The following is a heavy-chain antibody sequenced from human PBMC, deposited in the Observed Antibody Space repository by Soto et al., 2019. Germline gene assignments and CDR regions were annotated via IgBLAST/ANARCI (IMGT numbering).Heavy chain of an antibody. CDR2: IYYSGST. D-gene: IGHD3-3*01. Sequence: NPSETLSLTCTVSGGSISSYYWSWIRQPPGKGLEWIGYIYYSGSTNYNPSLKSRVTISVDTSKDQFSLKLSSVTAADTAVYYCARVKEGEVWSGYWTYNWLDPWVKGTLVTLAS. J-gene: IGHJ5*02. V-gene: IGHV4-59*01. CDR3: ARVKEGEVWSGYWTYNWLDP. CDR1: GGSISSYY.